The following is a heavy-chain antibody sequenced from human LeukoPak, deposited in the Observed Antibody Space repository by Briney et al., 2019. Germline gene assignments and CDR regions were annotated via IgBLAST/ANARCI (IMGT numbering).Heavy chain of an antibody. Sequence: GASVKVSCKASGYTFINYAIHWVRQAPGQRLEWMGWINPYNGDTEYSQKLQGRVTITKDTSASTAYMELSSLRSEDTAVYYCATGPPKGLRFLEWLPQVDYWGQGTLVTVSS. CDR1: GYTFINYA. CDR3: ATGPPKGLRFLEWLPQVDY. D-gene: IGHD3-3*01. CDR2: INPYNGDT. J-gene: IGHJ4*02. V-gene: IGHV1-3*01.